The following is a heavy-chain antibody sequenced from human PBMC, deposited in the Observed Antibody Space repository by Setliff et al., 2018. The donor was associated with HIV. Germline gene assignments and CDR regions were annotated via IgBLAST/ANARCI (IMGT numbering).Heavy chain of an antibody. V-gene: IGHV3-21*01. Sequence: GGSLRLSCSASGFTFSSFSINWVRQAPGKGLEWVSSISSSSSYIYYADSVRGRLTIARDDAKSSLYLQMNSLRAEDTAVYYCARVGYSSSWGKYYYYMDVWGKGTTVTSP. D-gene: IGHD6-6*01. J-gene: IGHJ6*03. CDR3: ARVGYSSSWGKYYYYMDV. CDR1: GFTFSSFS. CDR2: ISSSSSYI.